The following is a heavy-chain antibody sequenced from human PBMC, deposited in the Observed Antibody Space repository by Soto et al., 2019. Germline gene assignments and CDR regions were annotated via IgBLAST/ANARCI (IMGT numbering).Heavy chain of an antibody. J-gene: IGHJ4*02. Sequence: EVQLLESGGGLIQSGGSLRLSCAASGFTFTNSIMTWVRQTPGKGLEWVATITGSGTRTDYADSVKGRFTISRDNSKNTVYLQVTSLRVEDMDLYYCARGGGDYRPFDYWGQGTLVTV. CDR1: GFTFTNSI. CDR2: ITGSGTRT. D-gene: IGHD4-17*01. V-gene: IGHV3-23*01. CDR3: ARGGGDYRPFDY.